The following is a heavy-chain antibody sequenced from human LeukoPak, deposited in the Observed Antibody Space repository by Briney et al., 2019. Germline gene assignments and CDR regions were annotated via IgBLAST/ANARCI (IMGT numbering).Heavy chain of an antibody. D-gene: IGHD2-2*02. CDR3: ARGRWTGYCSSTSCYSGLDP. V-gene: IGHV1-8*01. CDR2: MNPNSGNT. Sequence: GASVKVSCKASGYTFTNYDINWVRQATGQGLEWMGWMNPNSGNTGYAQKFQDRVTMTRNTSISTAYMELSSLRSEDTAVYYCARGRWTGYCSSTSCYSGLDPWGXGTLVTVSS. J-gene: IGHJ5*02. CDR1: GYTFTNYD.